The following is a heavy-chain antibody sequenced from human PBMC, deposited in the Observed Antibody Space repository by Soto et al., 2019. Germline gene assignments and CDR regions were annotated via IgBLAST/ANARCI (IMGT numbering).Heavy chain of an antibody. V-gene: IGHV1-8*01. CDR1: GYTFTNYN. CDR3: AREDYYGSGSYAY. CDR2: MNPDSGNT. D-gene: IGHD3-10*01. J-gene: IGHJ4*02. Sequence: QVQLVQSGAEVKKPGASVKVSCKASGYTFTNYNINWVRQATGQGLEWMGWMNPDSGNTGYAQKFQGRVTMTRSTSISTAYMELSSLRSEDTAVYYCAREDYYGSGSYAYWGQGTLVTVSS.